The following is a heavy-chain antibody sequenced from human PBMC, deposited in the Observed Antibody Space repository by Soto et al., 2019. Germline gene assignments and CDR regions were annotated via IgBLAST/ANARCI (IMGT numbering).Heavy chain of an antibody. V-gene: IGHV4-59*08. Sequence: QGQLQESGPGLVKPSETLSLTCTVSGGSISSYYLSWIRQPPGKGLEWIGYIYYSGSTNYNPSLKSRVTISVDTSKNQFSLTLSSVTAADTAVYYCARLYGLDAFDIWGQGTMVTVSS. CDR2: IYYSGST. CDR1: GGSISSYY. CDR3: ARLYGLDAFDI. D-gene: IGHD3-16*02. J-gene: IGHJ3*02.